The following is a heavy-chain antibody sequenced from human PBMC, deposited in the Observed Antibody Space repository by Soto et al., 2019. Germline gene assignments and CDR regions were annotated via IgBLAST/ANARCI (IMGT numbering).Heavy chain of an antibody. Sequence: GGSLRLSWAASGFTFGSYNMDWVRQAPGKGLEWVSFISSSGSTIYYADSVRGRFTISRDNFKNSLYLQMNSLSAEDTAVYYCARVVLTYYYYMDVWGKGTTVTVSS. CDR2: ISSSGSTI. CDR1: GFTFGSYN. J-gene: IGHJ6*03. V-gene: IGHV3-48*04. CDR3: ARVVLTYYYYMDV.